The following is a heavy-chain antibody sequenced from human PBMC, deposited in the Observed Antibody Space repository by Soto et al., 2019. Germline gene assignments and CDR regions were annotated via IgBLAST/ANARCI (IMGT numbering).Heavy chain of an antibody. D-gene: IGHD3-3*01. V-gene: IGHV4-59*13. J-gene: IGHJ6*02. Sequence: QVPLQESGPGLLKPSETLSLTCTVSGDSMSPFYWNWIRQSPGKGLEWIGYIYYSGNTNYNPSLKSRVAVSVDTSKNQFSLKLSSVTAADTAVYYCARGVYDYRSGYYAGSGLNVWGQGTTVTVSS. CDR1: GDSMSPFY. CDR2: IYYSGNT. CDR3: ARGVYDYRSGYYAGSGLNV.